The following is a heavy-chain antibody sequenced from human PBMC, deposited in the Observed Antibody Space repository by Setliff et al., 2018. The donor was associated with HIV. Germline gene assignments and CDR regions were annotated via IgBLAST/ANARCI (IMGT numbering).Heavy chain of an antibody. J-gene: IGHJ4*02. V-gene: IGHV1-69*02. CDR2: TIPIFSMS. CDR1: GDTVSTHT. D-gene: IGHD3-10*01. CDR3: ATSYCSGLAPFDN. Sequence: ASVKVSCKASGDTVSTHTIHWLRQNPGQGPECMGRTIPIFSMSNSALNFQGRLLITADKSSNTAYMSLTKQTFEDTAMYYCATSYCSGLAPFDNWSQGTLVTVPS.